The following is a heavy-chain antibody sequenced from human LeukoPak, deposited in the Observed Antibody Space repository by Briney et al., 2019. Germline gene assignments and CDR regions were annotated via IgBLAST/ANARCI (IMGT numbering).Heavy chain of an antibody. CDR2: INPNSGGT. V-gene: IGHV1-2*02. CDR3: ARVTTRFFDWLLGY. Sequence: ASVKVSCKASGYTFTGYYMHWVRQAPGQGLEWMGWINPNSGGTNYAQKLQGRVTMTRDTSISTAYMELSRLRSDDTAVYYCARVTTRFFDWLLGYWGQGTLVTVSS. D-gene: IGHD3-9*01. CDR1: GYTFTGYY. J-gene: IGHJ4*02.